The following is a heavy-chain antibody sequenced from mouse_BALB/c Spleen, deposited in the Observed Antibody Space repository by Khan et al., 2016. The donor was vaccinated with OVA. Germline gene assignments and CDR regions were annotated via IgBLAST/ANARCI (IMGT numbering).Heavy chain of an antibody. CDR1: GYAFTDYW. CDR3: ARDGGNYGWFAY. CDR2: IYPRSGNT. V-gene: IGHV1-63*01. Sequence: QVQLQQFGTELVRPGTSVKMSCKASGYAFTDYWLGWVKQRPGHGLEWIGDIYPRSGNTYYNEKFKGKVTLTADKSSSTAYMQLSSLTSEDSAVYFCARDGGNYGWFAYWGQGTLVTVSA. D-gene: IGHD2-1*01. J-gene: IGHJ3*01.